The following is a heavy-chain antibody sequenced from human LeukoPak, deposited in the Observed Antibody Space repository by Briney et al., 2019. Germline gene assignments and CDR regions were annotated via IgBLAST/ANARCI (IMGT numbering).Heavy chain of an antibody. CDR3: ASTTMIVVVPYYYYYMDV. Sequence: GGSLRLSCAASRFTFMNYAMSWVRQAPGKGLEWVSVISGGGTSTYYADSVKGRFTISRDNSKNTLYLQMNSLRAEDTAVYYCASTTMIVVVPYYYYYMDVWGKGTTVTISS. J-gene: IGHJ6*03. CDR2: ISGGGTST. D-gene: IGHD3-22*01. CDR1: RFTFMNYA. V-gene: IGHV3-23*01.